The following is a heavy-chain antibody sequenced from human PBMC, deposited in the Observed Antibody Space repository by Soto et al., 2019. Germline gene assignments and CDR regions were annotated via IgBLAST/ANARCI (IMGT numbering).Heavy chain of an antibody. CDR3: ARVGYYGDPY. CDR2: ISSSSSYI. J-gene: IGHJ4*02. Sequence: PGGSMSFTCAASGITFSSNTMNWVCQAPGKGLEWVSSISSSSSYIYYADSVKGRFTISRDNAKNSLYLQMNSLRAEDTAVYSCARVGYYGDPYWGQGTLVTVSS. CDR1: GITFSSNT. D-gene: IGHD4-17*01. V-gene: IGHV3-21*01.